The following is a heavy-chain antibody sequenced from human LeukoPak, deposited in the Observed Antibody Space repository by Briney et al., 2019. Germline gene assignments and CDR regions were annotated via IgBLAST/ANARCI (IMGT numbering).Heavy chain of an antibody. CDR1: GFTFSSYS. J-gene: IGHJ4*02. CDR3: ARDSSSAVSNDY. CDR2: ISSSSSYI. Sequence: GGSLRLSCAASGFTFSSYSMNWVRQAPGKGLEWVSSISSSSSYIYYADSVKGRFTISRDNAKNSLYLQMNSLRAEDTAVYYCARDSSSAVSNDYWGQGTLVTVSS. D-gene: IGHD6-6*01. V-gene: IGHV3-21*01.